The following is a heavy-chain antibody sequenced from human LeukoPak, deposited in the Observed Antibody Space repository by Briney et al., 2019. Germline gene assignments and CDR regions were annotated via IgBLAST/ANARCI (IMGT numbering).Heavy chain of an antibody. CDR3: AKGRMMATIMISFDY. J-gene: IGHJ4*02. CDR1: GFIFSSYW. D-gene: IGHD5-24*01. CDR2: IKSDGSST. V-gene: IGHV3-74*01. Sequence: GGSLRLSCAASGFIFSSYWMHWVRQAPGKGLVWVSLIKSDGSSTSYADSVKGRFTISRDNAKNTLYLQMNSLKAEDTAVYYCAKGRMMATIMISFDYWGRGTLVTVSS.